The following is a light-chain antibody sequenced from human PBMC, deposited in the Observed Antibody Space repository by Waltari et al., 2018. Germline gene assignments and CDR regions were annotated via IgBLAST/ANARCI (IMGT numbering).Light chain of an antibody. CDR1: QIVSGSY. CDR2: GAS. V-gene: IGKV3-20*01. J-gene: IGKJ4*01. CDR3: QQYGSSPLT. Sequence: IVLTQSPGTLSLSPGERATLSCRASQIVSGSYLAWYQQKPGQAPRLLIYGASSRATCTPDRVGGSGSGTDFTLTISRLEPEDFAVYYCQQYGSSPLTFGGGTKVGIK.